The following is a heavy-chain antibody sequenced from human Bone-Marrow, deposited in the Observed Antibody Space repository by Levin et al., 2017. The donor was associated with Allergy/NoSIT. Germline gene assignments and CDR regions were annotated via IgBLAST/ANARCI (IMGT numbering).Heavy chain of an antibody. CDR1: GGSISYGDYY. V-gene: IGHV4-30-4*01. CDR2: ISYSGST. J-gene: IGHJ6*02. CDR3: ARGDPRRGGWGRDRPHDSYAMDD. D-gene: IGHD3-16*02. Sequence: RSSETLSLTCSVSGGSISYGDYYYNWIRQPPGRGLEWIGYISYSGSTLYNPSLRSRLTISLDTSENQFSLKLKSVTAADTAVYFCARGDPRRGGWGRDRPHDSYAMDDWGLGTTVTVSS.